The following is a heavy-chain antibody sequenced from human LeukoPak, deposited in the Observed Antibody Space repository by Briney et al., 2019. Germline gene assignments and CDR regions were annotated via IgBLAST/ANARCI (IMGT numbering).Heavy chain of an antibody. J-gene: IGHJ4*02. Sequence: GGSLRLSCAASGFTFSSYSMNWVRQAPGKGLEWVSYISSSSSTIYYADSVKGRFTISRDNAKNSLYLQMNSLRAEDTAVYYCARGGAYCGGDCYLDYWGQGTLVTVSS. V-gene: IGHV3-48*01. D-gene: IGHD2-21*01. CDR2: ISSSSSTI. CDR1: GFTFSSYS. CDR3: ARGGAYCGGDCYLDY.